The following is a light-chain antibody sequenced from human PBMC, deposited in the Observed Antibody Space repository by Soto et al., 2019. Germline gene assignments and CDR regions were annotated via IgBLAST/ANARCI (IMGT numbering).Light chain of an antibody. J-gene: IGKJ2*01. CDR1: QSISSD. CDR3: QQLNSYPYT. V-gene: IGKV1-9*01. CDR2: DAS. Sequence: DIQLTQSPSFLSSSAGERVTITCRASQSISSDLAWYQQKPGKAPKLLIYDASTLQSGVPARFSGSGSGTEFTLTISSLQPEDFATYYCQQLNSYPYTFGQGTKLEIK.